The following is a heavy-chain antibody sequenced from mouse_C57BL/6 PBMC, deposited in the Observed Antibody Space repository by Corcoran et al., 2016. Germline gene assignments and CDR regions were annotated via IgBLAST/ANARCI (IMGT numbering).Heavy chain of an antibody. CDR3: AGGVLRYWYFDV. J-gene: IGHJ1*03. V-gene: IGHV1-26*01. D-gene: IGHD1-1*01. CDR2: INPNNGGT. CDR1: GYTFTDYY. Sequence: EVQLQQSGPELVKPGASVKISCKASGYTFTDYYMNWVKQSHGKSLEWIGDINPNNGGTSYNQKFKGKATLTVDKSSSTAYMELRSLTSEDSAVYYCAGGVLRYWYFDVWGTGTTVTVSS.